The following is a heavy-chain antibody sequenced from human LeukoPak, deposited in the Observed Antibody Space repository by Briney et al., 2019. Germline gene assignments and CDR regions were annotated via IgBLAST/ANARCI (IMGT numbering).Heavy chain of an antibody. Sequence: SETLSLTCTVSGGSISSYYWSWLRQPPGKGLEWIGYIYYSGSTNYNPSIKSRVTISVDTSKNQSSLKLASVPSEDPAVSHFARVCSFVCRYVGGFDPWGKGNLVTVSS. V-gene: IGHV4-59*01. CDR1: GGSISSYY. CDR3: ARVCSFVCRYVGGFDP. D-gene: IGHD3-16*01. J-gene: IGHJ5*02. CDR2: IYYSGST.